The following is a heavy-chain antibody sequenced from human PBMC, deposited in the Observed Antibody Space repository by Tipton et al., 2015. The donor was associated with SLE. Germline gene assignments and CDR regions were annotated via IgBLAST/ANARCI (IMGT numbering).Heavy chain of an antibody. Sequence: SLRLSCAASGFTFDDYGMSWVRQGPGQAPEWVAGIGWDGTKTGYADSLKGRVTISRDNTKNSLSLQMNSLRVEDTAVYYCGPKRLGYRGQGTLVSVFS. D-gene: IGHD1-1*01. J-gene: IGHJ4*02. CDR1: GFTFDDYG. CDR3: GPKRLGY. V-gene: IGHV3-20*04. CDR2: IGWDGTKT.